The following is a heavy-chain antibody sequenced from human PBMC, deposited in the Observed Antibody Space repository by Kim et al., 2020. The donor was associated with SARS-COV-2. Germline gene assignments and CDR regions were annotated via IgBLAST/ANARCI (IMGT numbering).Heavy chain of an antibody. V-gene: IGHV3-30*04. CDR2: ISDDATSK. CDR3: ARYVAFTEWSDPRYGLDV. D-gene: IGHD3-3*01. CDR1: GPTFNSYT. Sequence: GGSLRLSCAGSGPTFNSYTMHWVRQAPGAGLEWVGAISDDATSKHYADSVKGRFSISRDNSRSTLYLQMNSLRAEDTAVYYCARYVAFTEWSDPRYGLDVWGQGTTVIVSS. J-gene: IGHJ6*02.